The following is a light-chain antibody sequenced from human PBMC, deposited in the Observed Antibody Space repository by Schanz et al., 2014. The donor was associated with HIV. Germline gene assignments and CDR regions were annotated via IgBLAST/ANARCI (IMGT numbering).Light chain of an antibody. J-gene: IGKJ4*01. V-gene: IGKV3D-15*01. CDR3: QQYDNWPLT. CDR2: GAF. CDR1: QSISNN. Sequence: EIVMTQSPATLYVSPGEGATLSCRASQSISNNLAWYQHKPGQAPRLLIYGAFTWATGIPDRFSGSGSGTDFTLTISRLEPEDFAVYYCQQYDNWPLTFGGGTKVEFE.